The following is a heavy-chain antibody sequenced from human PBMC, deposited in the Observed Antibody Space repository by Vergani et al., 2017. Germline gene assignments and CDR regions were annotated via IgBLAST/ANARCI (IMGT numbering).Heavy chain of an antibody. CDR3: ARGEVRGIAASRYYYYYYMDV. CDR1: GGSFSGYY. D-gene: IGHD6-25*01. J-gene: IGHJ6*03. CDR2: INHSGST. V-gene: IGHV4-34*01. Sequence: QVQLQQWGAGLLKPSETLSLTCAVYGGSFSGYYWSWIRQPPGKGLEWIGEINHSGSTNYNPSLKSRVTITVDTSKYQFSLKLSSVTAADTAVYYCARGEVRGIAASRYYYYYYMDVWGKGTTVTVSS.